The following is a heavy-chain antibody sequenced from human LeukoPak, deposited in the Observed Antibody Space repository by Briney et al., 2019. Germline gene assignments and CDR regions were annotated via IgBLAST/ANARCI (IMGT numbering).Heavy chain of an antibody. D-gene: IGHD1-7*01. V-gene: IGHV4-4*09. Sequence: SETLSLTCTVSGGSISSYYWSWIRQPPGKGLEWIGYIYTSGSTNYNPSLKSRVTISVDTSKNQFSLKLSSVTAAHTAVYYCATSITGTSFDYWGQGTLVTVSS. CDR2: IYTSGST. CDR3: ATSITGTSFDY. J-gene: IGHJ4*02. CDR1: GGSISSYY.